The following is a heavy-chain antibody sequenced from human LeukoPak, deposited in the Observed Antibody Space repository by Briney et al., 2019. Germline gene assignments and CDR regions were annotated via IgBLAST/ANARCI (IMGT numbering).Heavy chain of an antibody. CDR3: ARAGYCSSTSCYTPPIYYYMDV. D-gene: IGHD2-2*02. CDR1: GYTFTSYG. V-gene: IGHV1-18*01. Sequence: ASVKVSCKASGYTFTSYGISWVRQAPRQGLEWMGWIKAYNGNTNYAQKPQGRVTMTTDTSTSTAYMELRSLRSDDTAVYYCARAGYCSSTSCYTPPIYYYMDVWGKGTTVTVSS. CDR2: IKAYNGNT. J-gene: IGHJ6*03.